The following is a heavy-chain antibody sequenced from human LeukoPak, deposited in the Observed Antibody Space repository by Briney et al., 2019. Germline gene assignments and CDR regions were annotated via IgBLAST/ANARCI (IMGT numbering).Heavy chain of an antibody. V-gene: IGHV3-48*03. CDR2: ISDSGSKT. D-gene: IGHD3-22*01. CDR3: AAYYYERSPKFV. Sequence: GGSLRLSCAASGFSFTTYEMNWVRQAPGKGLEWVAYISDSGSKTDYSDSVKGRFTISRDNVENSLFLQMNSLRAEDTAVYYCAAYYYERSPKFVWGLGRMVTVSS. J-gene: IGHJ3*01. CDR1: GFSFTTYE.